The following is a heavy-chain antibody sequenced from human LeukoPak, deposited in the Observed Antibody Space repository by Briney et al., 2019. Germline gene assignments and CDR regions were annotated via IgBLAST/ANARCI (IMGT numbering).Heavy chain of an antibody. CDR1: GGTFSSYA. CDR3: ARDRGGSYYLAGDAFDI. CDR2: IIPIFGTA. D-gene: IGHD1-26*01. J-gene: IGHJ3*02. Sequence: ASVKVSCKASGGTFSSYAISWVRQAPGQGLEWMGGIIPIFGTANYAQKFQGRVTITADESTSTAYMELSRLRSDDTAVYYCARDRGGSYYLAGDAFDIWGQGTMVTVSS. V-gene: IGHV1-69*13.